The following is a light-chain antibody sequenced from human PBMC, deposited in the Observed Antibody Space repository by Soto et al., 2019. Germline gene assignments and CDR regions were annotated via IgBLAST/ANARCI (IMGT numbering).Light chain of an antibody. CDR3: QQRSNWPPIT. J-gene: IGKJ5*01. CDR1: QSVKTF. Sequence: EIVLTQSPSALSSSPGERATLSCRASQSVKTFLFWYQQRPGKAPRLLIYDASHRAAGIPARFSGSGLGTDFTLTISSLEPEDAAVYYCQQRSNWPPITFGQGTRLEIK. CDR2: DAS. V-gene: IGKV3-11*01.